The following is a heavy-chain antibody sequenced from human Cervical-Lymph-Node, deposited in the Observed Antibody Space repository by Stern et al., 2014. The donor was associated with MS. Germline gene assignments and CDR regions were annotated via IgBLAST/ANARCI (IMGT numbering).Heavy chain of an antibody. CDR2: IYYSGST. V-gene: IGHV4-59*01. J-gene: IGHJ6*02. CDR1: GGSISSYY. Sequence: QVQLQESGPGLVKPSETLSLTCTVSGGSISSYYWSWIRQPPGKGLEWIGYIYYSGSTNYNPSLKSRVTISVDTSKNQFSLKLSSVTAADTAVYYCASSRGSGWPDGMDVWGQGTTVTVSS. D-gene: IGHD6-19*01. CDR3: ASSRGSGWPDGMDV.